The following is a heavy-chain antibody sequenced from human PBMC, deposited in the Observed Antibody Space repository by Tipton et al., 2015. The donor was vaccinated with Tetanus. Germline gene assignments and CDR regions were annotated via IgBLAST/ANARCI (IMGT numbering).Heavy chain of an antibody. Sequence: RSLRLSCAASGFTFSSYAMHWVRQAPGKGLEWVAVISYDGSNKYYADSVKGRFTISRDNSKNTLYLQMNSLRAEDTAVYYCARDDGARELPSYFDYWGQGTLVTVSS. CDR3: ARDDGARELPSYFDY. D-gene: IGHD1-26*01. CDR1: GFTFSSYA. V-gene: IGHV3-30*04. J-gene: IGHJ4*02. CDR2: ISYDGSNK.